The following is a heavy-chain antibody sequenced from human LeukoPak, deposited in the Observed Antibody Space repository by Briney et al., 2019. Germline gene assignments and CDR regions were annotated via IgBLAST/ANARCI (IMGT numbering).Heavy chain of an antibody. CDR3: ARAGGTSHPPHLGY. D-gene: IGHD2-2*01. CDR1: GFTFSSYA. Sequence: GGSLRLSCAASGFTFSSYAMHWVRQAPGKGLEWVAVISYDGSNKYYADSVKGRFTISRDNSKNTLYLQMNSLRAEDTAVYYCARAGGTSHPPHLGYWGQGTLVTVSS. V-gene: IGHV3-30*14. J-gene: IGHJ4*02. CDR2: ISYDGSNK.